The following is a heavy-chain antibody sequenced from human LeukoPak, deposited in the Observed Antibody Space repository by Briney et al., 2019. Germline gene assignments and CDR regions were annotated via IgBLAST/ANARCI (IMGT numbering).Heavy chain of an antibody. J-gene: IGHJ4*02. CDR1: GFTFSSYW. D-gene: IGHD3-10*01. Sequence: GGSLRLSCTISGFTFSSYWMHWVRQAPGKGLEWVSVLYAGGESYYADSVLGRFTISRDNSNNTVFLEMNSLTADDTAVYFCARDSAGNQYSSGNFDLWGQGTLVTVSS. V-gene: IGHV3-53*01. CDR2: LYAGGES. CDR3: ARDSAGNQYSSGNFDL.